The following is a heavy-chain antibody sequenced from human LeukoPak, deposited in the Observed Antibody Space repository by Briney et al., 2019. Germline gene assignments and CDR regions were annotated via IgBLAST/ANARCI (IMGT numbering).Heavy chain of an antibody. CDR1: GDSITSSSYY. D-gene: IGHD1-26*01. J-gene: IGHJ6*03. V-gene: IGHV4-39*01. Sequence: SATLSLTCTVSGDSITSSSYYWGWIRQPPGKGLEWIGSIYYGGRNYSNPSLRSGATISVDTSKNQFSLKLSSVTAADTAVYYCARQRASVGATHYYYYYYMDVWGKGTTVTVS. CDR2: IYYGGRN. CDR3: ARQRASVGATHYYYYYYMDV.